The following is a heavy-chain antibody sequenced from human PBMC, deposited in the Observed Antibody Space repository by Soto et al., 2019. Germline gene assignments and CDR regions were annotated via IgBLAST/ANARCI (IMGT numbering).Heavy chain of an antibody. V-gene: IGHV1-69*01. CDR2: IIPIFGTA. CDR3: ARGCGYRDCSYY. Sequence: ASLKGSCKSSGGTFSSYAMIWVRPAPGQGLEWMGGIIPIFGTANYAQKFQGRVTITADESTSTAYMELSSPRSEDTVVYYCARGCGYRDCSYYWGQGSLVTVT. D-gene: IGHD5-18*01. CDR1: GGTFSSYA. J-gene: IGHJ4*02.